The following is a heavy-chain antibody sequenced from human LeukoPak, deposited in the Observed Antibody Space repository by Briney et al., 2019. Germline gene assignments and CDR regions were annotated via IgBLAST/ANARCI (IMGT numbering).Heavy chain of an antibody. D-gene: IGHD3-16*01. CDR3: ARSRGYYFDY. Sequence: GASVKVSCKASGYSFTNYYIHWMRQAPGQGLEWMGFINPAGGSTTYTQKFQGRVSVTRDMSTSSVRLELISLKSEDTAVYYCARSRGYYFDYWGQGTLVTVSS. V-gene: IGHV1-46*01. CDR1: GYSFTNYY. CDR2: INPAGGST. J-gene: IGHJ4*02.